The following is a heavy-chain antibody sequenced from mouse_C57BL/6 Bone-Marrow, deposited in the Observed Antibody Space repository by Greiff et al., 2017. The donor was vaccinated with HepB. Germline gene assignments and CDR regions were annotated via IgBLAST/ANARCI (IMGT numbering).Heavy chain of an antibody. V-gene: IGHV1-69*01. CDR1: GYTFTSYW. Sequence: QVQLKQPGAELVMPGASVKLSCKASGYTFTSYWLHWVKQRPGQGLEWIGEIDPSDSYTNYNQKFKGKSTLTVDKSSSTAYMQLSSLTSEDSAVYYCARDGDSSGYVRYYFDYWGQGTTLTVSS. J-gene: IGHJ2*01. D-gene: IGHD3-2*02. CDR2: IDPSDSYT. CDR3: ARDGDSSGYVRYYFDY.